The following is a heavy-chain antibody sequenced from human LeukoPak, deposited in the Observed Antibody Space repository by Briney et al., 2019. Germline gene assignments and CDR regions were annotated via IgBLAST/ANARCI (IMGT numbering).Heavy chain of an antibody. Sequence: GGSLRLSCAASGFTFSSYGMSWVRQAPGKGLEWVSAISGSGGSTYYADSVKGRFTISRDNSKNTLYLQMNSLRAEDTAVYYCAKEYYYDSSGYYLFDYWGQGTLVTVSS. CDR3: AKEYYYDSSGYYLFDY. CDR2: ISGSGGST. V-gene: IGHV3-23*01. CDR1: GFTFSSYG. J-gene: IGHJ4*02. D-gene: IGHD3-22*01.